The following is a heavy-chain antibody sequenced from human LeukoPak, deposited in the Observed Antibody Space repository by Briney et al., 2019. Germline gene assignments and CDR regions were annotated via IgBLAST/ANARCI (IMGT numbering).Heavy chain of an antibody. CDR3: AKDSKTYSGSYGVDY. CDR2: IRYDGSNK. D-gene: IGHD1-26*01. Sequence: GESLRLSCAASGFTFSSYGMHWVRQAPGKGLEWVAFIRYDGSNKYYADSVKSRFTISRDNSKNTLYLQMNSLRAEDTAVYYCAKDSKTYSGSYGVDYWGQGTLVTVSS. V-gene: IGHV3-30*02. J-gene: IGHJ4*02. CDR1: GFTFSSYG.